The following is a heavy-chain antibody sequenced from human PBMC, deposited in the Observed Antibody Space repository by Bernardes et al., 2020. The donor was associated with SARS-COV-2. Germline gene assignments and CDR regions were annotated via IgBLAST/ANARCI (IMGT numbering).Heavy chain of an antibody. Sequence: GGSLRLSCAASGFAFNRFGMHWVRQAPGKGLEWVAVISINGDHTFYVDSVKGRFIISRDDSNDMLYLQMSSLRVEDTAIYFCVKGSVAVAGVDYWGQGTRVTVSS. CDR1: GFAFNRFG. CDR2: ISINGDHT. J-gene: IGHJ4*02. D-gene: IGHD6-19*01. V-gene: IGHV3-64D*06. CDR3: VKGSVAVAGVDY.